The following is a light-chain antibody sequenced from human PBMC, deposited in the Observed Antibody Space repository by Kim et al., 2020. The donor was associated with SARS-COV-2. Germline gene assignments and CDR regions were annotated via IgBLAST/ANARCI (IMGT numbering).Light chain of an antibody. CDR3: QTWGTGIG. Sequence: QLVLTQSPSASASLGASVKLTCTLSSGHSSYAIAWHQQQPEKGPRYLMKLNSDGSHSKGDGLPDRFSGSSSGAERYLTISSLQSEDEADYYCQTWGTGIGFGGGTQLTVL. CDR1: SGHSSYA. J-gene: IGLJ3*02. CDR2: LNSDGSH. V-gene: IGLV4-69*01.